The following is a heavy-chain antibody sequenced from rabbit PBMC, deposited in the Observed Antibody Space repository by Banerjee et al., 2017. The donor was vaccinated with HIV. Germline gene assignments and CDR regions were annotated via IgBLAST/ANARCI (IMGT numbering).Heavy chain of an antibody. V-gene: IGHV1S40*01. Sequence: QSLEESGGDLGKPGASLTLTCTASGFSFSSSYYMCWVRQAPGKGLEWIACIYAGSSGSTYYASWAKGRFTISKTSSTTVTLQMTSLTAADTATYFCARDITYGYAGYAYAANLWGPGTLVTVS. J-gene: IGHJ4*01. CDR1: GFSFSSSYY. CDR3: ARDITYGYAGYAYAANL. D-gene: IGHD6-1*01. CDR2: IYAGSSGST.